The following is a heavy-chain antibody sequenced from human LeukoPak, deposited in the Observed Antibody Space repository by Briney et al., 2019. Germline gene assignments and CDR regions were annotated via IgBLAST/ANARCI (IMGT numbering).Heavy chain of an antibody. CDR2: IRYDGSDK. J-gene: IGHJ6*03. Sequence: GGSLRLSCAASGFTFSTYGMHWVRQAPGKGLEWVAFIRYDGSDKYYADSVKGRFTISRDNSKNTLSLQMNSLRPEDTAVYYCTRAGGLVRGVHYYYYMDVWGKGTTVTISS. D-gene: IGHD3-10*01. CDR3: TRAGGLVRGVHYYYYMDV. CDR1: GFTFSTYG. V-gene: IGHV3-30*02.